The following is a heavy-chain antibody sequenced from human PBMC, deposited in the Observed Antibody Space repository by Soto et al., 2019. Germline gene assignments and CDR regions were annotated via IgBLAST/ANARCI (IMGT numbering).Heavy chain of an antibody. Sequence: SWTLSLTCTVSGGSISSYYWSWIRQPPGKGLEWIGYIYSSGSTNYNPSLKSRVTVSVDTSKNQFSLKLSSVTAADTALYYCARRYYDTWSGKYYFDFWGQGTLVTVPS. CDR1: GGSISSYY. J-gene: IGHJ4*02. CDR2: IYSSGST. V-gene: IGHV4-59*01. D-gene: IGHD3-22*01. CDR3: ARRYYDTWSGKYYFDF.